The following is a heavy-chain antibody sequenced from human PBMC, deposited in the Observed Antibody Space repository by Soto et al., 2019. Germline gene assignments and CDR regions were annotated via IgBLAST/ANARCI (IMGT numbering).Heavy chain of an antibody. CDR1: GYTFTSYY. V-gene: IGHV1-46*01. CDR2: INPSGGST. Sequence: ASVQVSCKASGYTFTSYYMHWVRQAPGQGLEWMGIINPSGGSTSYAQKFQGRVTMTRDTSTSTVYMELSSLRSEDTAVYYCARDGSEYSSSSAGVFYYYGMDVWGQGTTVTVSS. CDR3: ARDGSEYSSSSAGVFYYYGMDV. D-gene: IGHD6-6*01. J-gene: IGHJ6*02.